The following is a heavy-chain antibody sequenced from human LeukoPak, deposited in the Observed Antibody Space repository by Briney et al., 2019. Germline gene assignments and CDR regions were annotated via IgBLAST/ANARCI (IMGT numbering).Heavy chain of an antibody. V-gene: IGHV1-46*01. CDR3: ARDNSVEDTARWFDP. D-gene: IGHD4-23*01. CDR1: GYTFTSYY. CDR2: INPSGGST. Sequence: ASVNVSCKASGYTFTSYYMHWVRQAPGQGLEWMGIINPSGGSTSYAQKFQGRVTMTRDMSTSTDYMELSSLRSEDTAVYYCARDNSVEDTARWFDPWGQGTLVTVSS. J-gene: IGHJ5*02.